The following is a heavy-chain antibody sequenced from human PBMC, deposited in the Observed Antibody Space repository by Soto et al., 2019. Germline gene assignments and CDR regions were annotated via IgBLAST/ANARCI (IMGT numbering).Heavy chain of an antibody. J-gene: IGHJ4*02. CDR2: IIPILGIA. V-gene: IGHV1-69*02. CDR3: ATLAYSSSWYLVDY. Sequence: QVQLVQSGAEVKKPGSSVKVSCKASGGTFSSYTISWVRQAPGQGLEWMGRIIPILGIANYAQKFQGRVTITADKSTSTAYMELSSLRSEDTAVYYCATLAYSSSWYLVDYWGQGTLVTVSS. D-gene: IGHD6-13*01. CDR1: GGTFSSYT.